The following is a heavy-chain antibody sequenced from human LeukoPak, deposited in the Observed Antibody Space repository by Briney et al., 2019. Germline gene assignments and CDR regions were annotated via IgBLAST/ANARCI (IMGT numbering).Heavy chain of an antibody. CDR3: ASGRLLWFGESYYFDY. D-gene: IGHD3-10*01. Sequence: GGSLRLSCAASGFTFSSYGMHWVRQAPGKGLEWVAVIWYDGSNKYYADSVKGRFTISRDNSKNTLYLQMNSLRAEDTAVYHCASGRLLWFGESYYFDYWGQGTLVTVSS. J-gene: IGHJ4*02. V-gene: IGHV3-33*01. CDR1: GFTFSSYG. CDR2: IWYDGSNK.